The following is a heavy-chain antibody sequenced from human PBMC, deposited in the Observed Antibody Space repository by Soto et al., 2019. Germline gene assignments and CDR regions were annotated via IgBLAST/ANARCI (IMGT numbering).Heavy chain of an antibody. CDR3: ARRRAAEAYYYYYMDV. Sequence: QVQLQESGPGLVKPSETLSLTCTVSGGSISSYYWSWIRQPPGKGLEWIGYIYYSGSTNYNPSLKSRVTISVDTSKNQFSLKLSSVTAADTAVYYCARRRAAEAYYYYYMDVWGKGTTVTVSS. J-gene: IGHJ6*03. CDR1: GGSISSYY. CDR2: IYYSGST. V-gene: IGHV4-59*08. D-gene: IGHD6-6*01.